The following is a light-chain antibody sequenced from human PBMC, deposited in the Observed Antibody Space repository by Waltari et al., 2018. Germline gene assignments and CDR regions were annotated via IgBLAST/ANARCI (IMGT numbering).Light chain of an antibody. CDR3: QQYENSPLT. CDR2: DSS. CDR1: QNITNNY. Sequence: EVILTQSPDTLSLSPGARATLSCRASQNITNNYFAWYQQKPGLAPRLLIYDSSSRATGVPDRFSGSGSGTDFTLTIGRLEPEDYAVYYCQQYENSPLTFGGGTQVETK. J-gene: IGKJ4*01. V-gene: IGKV3-20*01.